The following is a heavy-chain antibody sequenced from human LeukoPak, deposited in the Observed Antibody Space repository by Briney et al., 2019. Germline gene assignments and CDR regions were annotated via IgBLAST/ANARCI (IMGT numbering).Heavy chain of an antibody. CDR1: GYTFTSYD. Sequence: ASVKVSCKASGYTFTSYDINWVRQATGQGLEWMGWMNPNSGNTGYAQKFQGRVTITRNTSISTAYMELSRLRSDDTAVYYCARGHYDFWSGYYSYWGQGTLVTVSS. V-gene: IGHV1-8*03. D-gene: IGHD3-3*01. CDR2: MNPNSGNT. CDR3: ARGHYDFWSGYYSY. J-gene: IGHJ4*02.